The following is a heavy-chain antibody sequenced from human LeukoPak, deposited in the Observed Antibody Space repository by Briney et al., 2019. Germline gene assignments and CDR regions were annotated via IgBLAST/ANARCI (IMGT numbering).Heavy chain of an antibody. CDR2: IYYSGST. CDR3: ARAAMVATFDY. V-gene: IGHV4-59*01. D-gene: IGHD5-12*01. J-gene: IGHJ4*02. Sequence: PSETLSLTCTVSGGSISSYYWSWIRQPPGKGLEWIGCIYYSGSTNYKSSLKSRVTISVDTSKNQFSLKLSSVTAADTAVYYCARAAMVATFDYWGQGTLVTVSS. CDR1: GGSISSYY.